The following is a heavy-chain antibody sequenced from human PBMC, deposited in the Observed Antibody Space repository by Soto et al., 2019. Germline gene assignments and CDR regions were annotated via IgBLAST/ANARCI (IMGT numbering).Heavy chain of an antibody. CDR2: ISGSGGST. CDR1: GFTFSSYA. CDR3: AKDRSYCSGGSCYAEYFQH. J-gene: IGHJ1*01. D-gene: IGHD2-15*01. Sequence: EVQLVESGGGLIQPGGSLRLSCAASGFTFSSYAMSWVRQAPGKGLEWVSAISGSGGSTYYADSVKGRFTISRDNSKNTLYLQMNSLRAEDTAVYYCAKDRSYCSGGSCYAEYFQHWGQGTLVTVSS. V-gene: IGHV3-23*04.